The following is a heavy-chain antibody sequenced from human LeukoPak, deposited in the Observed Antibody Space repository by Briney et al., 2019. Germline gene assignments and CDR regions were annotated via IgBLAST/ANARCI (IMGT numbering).Heavy chain of an antibody. J-gene: IGHJ4*02. CDR3: ARAESSGWTGYYFDY. CDR2: IYCSGST. D-gene: IGHD6-19*01. CDR1: GGSISSSSYY. V-gene: IGHV4-39*01. Sequence: SETLSLTCTVSGGSISSSSYYWGWIRQPPGKGLEWIGSIYCSGSTYYNPSLKSRVTISVDTSKNQFSLKLSSVTAADTAVYYCARAESSGWTGYYFDYWGQGTLVTVSS.